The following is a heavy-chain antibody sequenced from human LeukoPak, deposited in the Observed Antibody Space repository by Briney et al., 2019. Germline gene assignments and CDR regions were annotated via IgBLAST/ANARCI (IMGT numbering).Heavy chain of an antibody. Sequence: GGSLRLSCAASGFTFRDYWMTWVRQAPGKGLEWVANIKKDGSEKYYVDSVKGRFTISGDNAKNSLYLQMNSLRAEDTAVYYCARGHYGMDVWGQGTTVTVSS. CDR1: GFTFRDYW. V-gene: IGHV3-7*01. CDR2: IKKDGSEK. J-gene: IGHJ6*02. CDR3: ARGHYGMDV.